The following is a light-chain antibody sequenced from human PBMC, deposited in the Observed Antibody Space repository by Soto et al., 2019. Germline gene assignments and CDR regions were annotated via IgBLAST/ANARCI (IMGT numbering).Light chain of an antibody. V-gene: IGLV2-8*01. CDR2: EVN. Sequence: QSALTQPPSASGSPGQSITISCTGTSSDVGAYNYVSWYQQLPGKAPKLIIHEVNKRPSGVPHRFSGSKSGNTASLTVAGLQADDEADYYCCSYAGSNIVIFGEGTKLTVL. CDR3: CSYAGSNIVI. J-gene: IGLJ2*01. CDR1: SSDVGAYNY.